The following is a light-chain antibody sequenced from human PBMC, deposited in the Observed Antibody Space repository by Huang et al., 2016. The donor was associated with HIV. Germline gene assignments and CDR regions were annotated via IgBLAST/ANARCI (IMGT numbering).Light chain of an antibody. Sequence: EIVLTQSPATLSLSPGERPTLSCRASQSVSSSLAWYQQKPGQAPRLLIYDASNRATGIPARFSGSGSGTDFTLTISSLEPEDFAVYYCQQRSNWPLTFGGGTKVDIK. CDR3: QQRSNWPLT. V-gene: IGKV3-11*01. CDR2: DAS. J-gene: IGKJ4*01. CDR1: QSVSSS.